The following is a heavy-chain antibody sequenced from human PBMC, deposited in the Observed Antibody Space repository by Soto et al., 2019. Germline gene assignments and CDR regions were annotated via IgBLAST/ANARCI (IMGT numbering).Heavy chain of an antibody. CDR3: VGESVPYGPNYFDT. CDR1: GGTITSGRSS. J-gene: IGHJ5*02. CDR2: IYHSWST. Sequence: SETLSLTGSVSGGTITSGRSSWNWIRQSPGKGLEWIAYIYHSWSTYYNPSLKSRVTLSVDRAENLFSLKLSSVTAATTAVYFCVGESVPYGPNYFDTWGPGTLVTVSS. D-gene: IGHD2-8*01. V-gene: IGHV4-30-2*06.